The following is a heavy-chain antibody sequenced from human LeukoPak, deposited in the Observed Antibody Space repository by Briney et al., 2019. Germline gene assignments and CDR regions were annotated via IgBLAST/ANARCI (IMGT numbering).Heavy chain of an antibody. CDR1: GFTFNNYA. CDR3: AKEGLYCSSTSCYVEN. V-gene: IGHV3-23*01. CDR2: ISVSGGST. D-gene: IGHD2-2*01. Sequence: GGSLRLSCAASGFTFNNYAMSWVRQAPGKGLEWVSGISVSGGSTFYADSVKGRFTISRDNSKNTLYLQLNSLTAEDTAVYYCAKEGLYCSSTSCYVENWGQGTLVTVSS. J-gene: IGHJ4*02.